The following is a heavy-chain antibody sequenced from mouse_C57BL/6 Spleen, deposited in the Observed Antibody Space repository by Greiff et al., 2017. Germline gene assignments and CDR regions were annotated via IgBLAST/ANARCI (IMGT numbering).Heavy chain of an antibody. CDR3: ARDQAGSHWYFDV. Sequence: DVKLQESGPGLVKPSQSLSLTCSVTGYSITSGYYWNWIRQFPGNKLEWMGYISYDGSNNYNPSLKNRISITRDTSKNQFFLKLNSVTTEDTATYYCARDQAGSHWYFDVWGTGTTVTVSS. CDR2: ISYDGSN. D-gene: IGHD1-1*01. V-gene: IGHV3-6*01. CDR1: GYSITSGYY. J-gene: IGHJ1*03.